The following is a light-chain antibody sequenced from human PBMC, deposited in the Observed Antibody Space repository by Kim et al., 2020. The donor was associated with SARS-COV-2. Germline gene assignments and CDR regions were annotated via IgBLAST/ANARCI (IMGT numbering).Light chain of an antibody. CDR2: SNT. CDR1: SSNSVSNP. J-gene: IGLJ2*01. V-gene: IGLV1-44*01. Sequence: GQGVATSCSGGSSNSVSNPVNWYQQLPGTAPKLLSYSNTQRPSGVPDRFSGSKSGTSASLAISGLQSEDEADYYCAAWDDSLNGVVFGGGTQLTV. CDR3: AAWDDSLNGVV.